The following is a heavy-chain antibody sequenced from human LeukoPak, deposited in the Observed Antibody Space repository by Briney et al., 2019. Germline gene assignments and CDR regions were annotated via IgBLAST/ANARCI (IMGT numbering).Heavy chain of an antibody. CDR3: AKQGQWLVLDY. D-gene: IGHD6-19*01. CDR2: ISYAGSNK. Sequence: GRSLRLSCAASGFTLSRYGMPWVRQAPGHRLECVAVISYAGSNKYYADSVKGRFTISRDNSKNTLYLQMNSLRAEDTAVYYCAKQGQWLVLDYWGQGTLVTVSS. V-gene: IGHV3-30*18. CDR1: GFTLSRYG. J-gene: IGHJ4*02.